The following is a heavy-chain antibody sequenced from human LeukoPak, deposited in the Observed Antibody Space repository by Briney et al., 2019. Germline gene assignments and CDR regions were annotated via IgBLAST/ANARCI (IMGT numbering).Heavy chain of an antibody. V-gene: IGHV3-9*03. CDR2: ISWNSGSI. Sequence: GGSLRLSCAASGFTFDDYAMHWVRQAPGKGLEWVSGISWNSGSIGYADSVKGRFTISRDNAKNSLYLQMNSLRAEDMALYYCAKDIYGSGVYYFDYWGQGTLVTVSS. CDR1: GFTFDDYA. CDR3: AKDIYGSGVYYFDY. J-gene: IGHJ4*02. D-gene: IGHD3-10*01.